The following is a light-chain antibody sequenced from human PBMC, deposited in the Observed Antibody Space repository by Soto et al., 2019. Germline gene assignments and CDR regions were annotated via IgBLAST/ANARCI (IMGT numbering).Light chain of an antibody. CDR3: QQFNSKVWT. V-gene: IGKV1-5*01. CDR1: QSVSRW. CDR2: EAS. Sequence: DIQMTQSPSTLSASVGATVTITCRASQSVSRWLNWYQQKPGKAPRLLIYEASNLESGVPLRFSGSGSGTEFVLTITSLQPADSATYYCQQFNSKVWTFGQGTRVEI. J-gene: IGKJ1*01.